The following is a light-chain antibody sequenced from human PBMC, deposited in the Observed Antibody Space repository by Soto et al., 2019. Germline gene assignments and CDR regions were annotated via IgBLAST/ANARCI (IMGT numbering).Light chain of an antibody. V-gene: IGKV1-5*03. CDR1: QTTSGW. J-gene: IGKJ4*01. Sequence: DIQMTQSPSTLSASVGDRVTITCRASQTTSGWLAWYQQKPGKAPKLLIYKASILESGVPSRFSGSRSGTEFTLTISTLQPDAFATYYCQQCDTYPLTFGGGTKVEI. CDR3: QQCDTYPLT. CDR2: KAS.